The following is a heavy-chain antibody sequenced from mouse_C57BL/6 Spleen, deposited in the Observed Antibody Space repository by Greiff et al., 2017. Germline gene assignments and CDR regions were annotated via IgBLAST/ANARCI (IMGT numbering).Heavy chain of an antibody. J-gene: IGHJ2*01. D-gene: IGHD1-1*01. CDR1: GYAFTNYL. CDR3: ARNGAFITTVVPFDC. CDR2: INPGSGGT. V-gene: IGHV1-54*01. Sequence: QVQLQQSGAELVRPGTSVKVSCKASGYAFTNYLIEWVKQRPGQGLEWIGVINPGSGGTNYNEKFKGKATLTADESSSTAYMQLSSLTSEDSAVYYCARNGAFITTVVPFDCWDHGTTLTVSS.